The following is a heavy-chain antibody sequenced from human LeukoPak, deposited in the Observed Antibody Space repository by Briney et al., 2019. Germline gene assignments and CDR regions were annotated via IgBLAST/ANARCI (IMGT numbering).Heavy chain of an antibody. V-gene: IGHV2-70*11. J-gene: IGHJ3*02. CDR1: GFSLSTSGMC. Sequence: SGPALVKSTQTLTLTCTFSGFSLSTSGMCVSWIRQPPGKALEWLARIDWDDDRYYITSLKTRLTISKDTSKNQVVLTTTNMDPVDTATYYCARFYSSTYNAFDIWGQGTMVTVSS. CDR3: ARFYSSTYNAFDI. CDR2: IDWDDDR. D-gene: IGHD6-13*01.